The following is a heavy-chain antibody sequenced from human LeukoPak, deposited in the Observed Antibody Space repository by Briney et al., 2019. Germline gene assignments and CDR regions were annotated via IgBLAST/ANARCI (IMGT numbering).Heavy chain of an antibody. Sequence: ASGTLSLTCAVSGGSISSNKWWNWVRQPPGKGLEWIGEIYHSGSTGYNPSLKSRVTISVDKSKNQFSLKLSSVTAADTAVYYCVCGTYSYYYMDVWGKGTTVTVSS. CDR2: IYHSGST. V-gene: IGHV4-4*02. CDR1: GGSISSNKW. D-gene: IGHD1-26*01. J-gene: IGHJ6*03. CDR3: VCGTYSYYYMDV.